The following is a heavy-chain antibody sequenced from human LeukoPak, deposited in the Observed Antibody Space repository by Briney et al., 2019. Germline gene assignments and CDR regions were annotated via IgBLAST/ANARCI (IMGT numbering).Heavy chain of an antibody. CDR1: GFTFSSYS. V-gene: IGHV3-48*04. J-gene: IGHJ4*02. Sequence: PGGSLRLSCAASGFTFSSYSMNWVRQAPGKGLEWVSYISSSSSTIYYADSVKGRFTISRDNAKNSLYLQMNSLRAEDTAVYYCARYGLTAALDFWGQGTLVTVSS. CDR2: ISSSSSTI. CDR3: ARYGLTAALDF. D-gene: IGHD2-21*02.